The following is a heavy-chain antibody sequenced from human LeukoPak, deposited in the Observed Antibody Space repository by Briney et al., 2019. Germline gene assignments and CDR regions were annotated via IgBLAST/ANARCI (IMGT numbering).Heavy chain of an antibody. J-gene: IGHJ4*02. V-gene: IGHV4-4*07. D-gene: IGHD2-21*01. CDR1: GGSISSYY. CDR3: ARGGPPAYCDGDCYVS. Sequence: NASETLSLTCTVSGGSISSYYWSWIRQPAGKGLEWIGRIYTSGSTNYNPSLKSRVTMAVDTSKNQFSLKLSSVTAADTAVYYCARGGPPAYCDGDCYVSWGQGTLVTVSS. CDR2: IYTSGST.